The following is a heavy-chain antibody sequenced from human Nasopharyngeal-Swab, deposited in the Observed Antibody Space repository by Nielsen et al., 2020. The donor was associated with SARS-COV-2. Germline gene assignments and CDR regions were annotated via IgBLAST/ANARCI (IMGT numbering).Heavy chain of an antibody. CDR3: AGKLEPYEEFDY. CDR1: GFTFSSYG. CDR2: ISYDGSNK. Sequence: GESLKISCAASGFTFSSYGMHWVRQAPGKGLEWVAVISYDGSNKYYADSVKGRFTISRDNSKNTLYLQMNSLRAEDTAVYYCAGKLEPYEEFDYWGQGTLVTVSS. V-gene: IGHV3-30*03. D-gene: IGHD1-1*01. J-gene: IGHJ4*02.